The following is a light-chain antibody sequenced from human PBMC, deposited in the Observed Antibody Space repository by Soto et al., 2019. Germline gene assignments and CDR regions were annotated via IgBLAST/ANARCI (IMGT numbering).Light chain of an antibody. J-gene: IGLJ2*01. V-gene: IGLV1-51*01. CDR2: DDT. Sequence: QAVVTQPPSVSAAPGQKVTISCSGSSSNIGNNYVSWFQQLPGTAPKLLIYDDTKRPSGTPGRFSGSKSGTSATLGITGLQTGDEADYYCGTWDGSLSAGVFGGGTKLTVL. CDR1: SSNIGNNY. CDR3: GTWDGSLSAGV.